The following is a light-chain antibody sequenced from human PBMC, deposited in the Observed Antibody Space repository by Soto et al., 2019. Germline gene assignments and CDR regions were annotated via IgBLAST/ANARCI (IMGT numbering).Light chain of an antibody. Sequence: EIVLTQSPGTLSLSPGDRATLSCRASQSVNSAYLAWYQQKPGQAPRLLIYGASSRFTGVPDRFGGSGSGTDFTLTISRLEPEDFAVHYCQKYYSSPRFGQGTKVEIK. CDR2: GAS. CDR3: QKYYSSPR. J-gene: IGKJ1*01. V-gene: IGKV3-20*01. CDR1: QSVNSAY.